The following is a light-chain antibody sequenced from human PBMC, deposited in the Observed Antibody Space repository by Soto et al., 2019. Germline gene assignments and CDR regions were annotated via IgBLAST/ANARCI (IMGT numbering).Light chain of an antibody. CDR3: QQYGSSPRN. CDR2: GAS. Sequence: EIVLTQSPGTLSLSPGERATLSCRASQSVSSSYLAWYQQKPGQAPRLLIYGASSRATGIPDRFSGSGSGTDFTLTISRLEPEDFAVYYCQQYGSSPRNLGQGTRLEIK. CDR1: QSVSSSY. V-gene: IGKV3-20*01. J-gene: IGKJ5*01.